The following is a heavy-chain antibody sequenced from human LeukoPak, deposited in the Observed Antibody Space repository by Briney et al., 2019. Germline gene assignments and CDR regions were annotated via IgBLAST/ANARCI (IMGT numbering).Heavy chain of an antibody. D-gene: IGHD5-24*01. CDR3: ARGDGYTHHDY. CDR2: IYYSGST. CDR1: GGSISSSSYY. V-gene: IGHV4-39*07. Sequence: PSETLSLTCTVSGGSISSSSYYWGWIRQPPGKGLEWIGSIYYSGSTYYNPSLKSRVTISVDTSKNQFSLKLSSVTAADTAVYYCARGDGYTHHDYWGQGTLVTVSS. J-gene: IGHJ4*02.